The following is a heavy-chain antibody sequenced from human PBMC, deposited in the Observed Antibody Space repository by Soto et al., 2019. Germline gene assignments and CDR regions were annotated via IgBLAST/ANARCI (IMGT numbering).Heavy chain of an antibody. J-gene: IGHJ6*03. CDR3: AKRGGRFYYYYMDV. Sequence: ASETLSLTCAVYGGSFSGYYWSCIRQPPGKGLEWIGEINHSGSTNYNPSLKSRVTISVDTSKNQFSLKLSSVTAADTAVYYCAKRGGRFYYYYMDVWGKGTTVTVSS. V-gene: IGHV4-34*01. D-gene: IGHD3-16*01. CDR1: GGSFSGYY. CDR2: INHSGST.